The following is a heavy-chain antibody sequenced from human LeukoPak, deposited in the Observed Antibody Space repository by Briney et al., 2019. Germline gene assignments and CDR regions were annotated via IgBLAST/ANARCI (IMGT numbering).Heavy chain of an antibody. CDR3: AKSQFGGVFDGFDI. Sequence: PGGSLRLFCAASGFTFSSYAMIWVRQAPGKGLEWVSAISGSGASTYYADSVKGRFTISRDNSKNTLYVHMNSLRAEDTAVYYCAKSQFGGVFDGFDIWGQGTMVTVSS. D-gene: IGHD3-16*01. CDR1: GFTFSSYA. CDR2: ISGSGAST. J-gene: IGHJ3*02. V-gene: IGHV3-23*01.